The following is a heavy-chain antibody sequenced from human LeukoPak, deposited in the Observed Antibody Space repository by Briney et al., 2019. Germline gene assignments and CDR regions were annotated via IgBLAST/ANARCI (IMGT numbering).Heavy chain of an antibody. CDR2: IRIKADGGTI. CDR3: TTVSAGYYMFDH. D-gene: IGHD3-9*01. CDR1: GFTFSSYG. V-gene: IGHV3-15*01. Sequence: GGSLRLSCAASGFTFSSYGMHWVRQAPGKGLEWVGRIRIKADGGTIDYAASVKDRFTISRDDSKNMLYLQMNSLKTEDTAVYYCTTVSAGYYMFDHWGQGTLVAVSS. J-gene: IGHJ4*02.